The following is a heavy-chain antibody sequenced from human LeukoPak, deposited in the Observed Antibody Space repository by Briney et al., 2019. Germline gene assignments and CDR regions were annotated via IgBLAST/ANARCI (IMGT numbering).Heavy chain of an antibody. Sequence: SVKVSCKASGGTFSSYAISWVRQAPGQGLEWMGGIIPIFGTANYAQKFQGRVTITADESTSTAYMELSSLRSEDTAVYYCARGHPAARVVNWFAPWAKGTLVTVSS. CDR2: IIPIFGTA. D-gene: IGHD5-18*01. V-gene: IGHV1-69*13. CDR3: ARGHPAARVVNWFAP. J-gene: IGHJ5*02. CDR1: GGTFSSYA.